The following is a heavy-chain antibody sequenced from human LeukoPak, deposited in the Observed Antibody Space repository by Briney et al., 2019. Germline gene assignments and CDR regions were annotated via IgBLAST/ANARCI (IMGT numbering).Heavy chain of an antibody. CDR2: ISSSSSYI. V-gene: IGHV3-21*01. Sequence: GGSLRLSCAASGFTFSSYSMNWVRQAPGKGLEWVSSISSSSSYIYYADSVKGRFTISRDNSKNTLYLQMNSPRAEDTAVYYCARTSGSYLTGAFDIWGQGTMVTVSS. CDR3: ARTSGSYLTGAFDI. J-gene: IGHJ3*02. D-gene: IGHD1-26*01. CDR1: GFTFSSYS.